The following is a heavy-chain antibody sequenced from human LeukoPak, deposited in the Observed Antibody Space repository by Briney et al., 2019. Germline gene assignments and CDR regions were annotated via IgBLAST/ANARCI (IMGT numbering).Heavy chain of an antibody. CDR2: IYYSGNT. Sequence: NASETLSLTCTVSGGPISRSNFFWGWIRQPPGKGLEWIGSIYYSGNTYYNPSLKSRLTIAVDTSRNQFSLKMSSVTAAGTAVYYCATVGDNGGYYPFDYWGQGTLVTVSS. CDR3: ATVGDNGGYYPFDY. J-gene: IGHJ4*02. V-gene: IGHV4-39*01. CDR1: GGPISRSNFF. D-gene: IGHD4-17*01.